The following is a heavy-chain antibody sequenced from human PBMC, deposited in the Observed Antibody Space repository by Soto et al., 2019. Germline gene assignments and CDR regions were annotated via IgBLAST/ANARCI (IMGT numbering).Heavy chain of an antibody. V-gene: IGHV3-48*01. D-gene: IGHD3-3*01. CDR1: GFTFSSYS. CDR3: ARSHYDFWSGYYTGDLGY. Sequence: GGSLRLSCAASGFTFSSYSMNWVRQAPGKGLEWVSYISSSSSTIYYADSVKGRFTISRDNAKNSLYLQMNSLRAEDTAVYYCARSHYDFWSGYYTGDLGYWGQGTLVTVSS. J-gene: IGHJ4*02. CDR2: ISSSSSTI.